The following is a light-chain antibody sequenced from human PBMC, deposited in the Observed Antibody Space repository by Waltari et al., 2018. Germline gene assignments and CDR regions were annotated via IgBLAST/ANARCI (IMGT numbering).Light chain of an antibody. CDR3: AAWDDSLNLI. CDR1: SSNIGRNS. Sequence: QSVLTQPHSASGTPGQRVTISCSGSSSNIGRNSVDWYQQVPGTAPKLLIYSNNQRPSGVPDRFSGSKSGTSASLAISGLQSEDEAEYFCAAWDDSLNLIFGVGTKLTVL. V-gene: IGLV1-44*01. J-gene: IGLJ2*01. CDR2: SNN.